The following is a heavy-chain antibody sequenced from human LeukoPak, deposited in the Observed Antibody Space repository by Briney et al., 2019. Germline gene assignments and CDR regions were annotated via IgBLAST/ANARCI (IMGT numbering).Heavy chain of an antibody. CDR2: ISSSSSYI. CDR1: GFTFSSYS. D-gene: IGHD2-2*01. V-gene: IGHV3-21*01. CDR3: ARESWRSSAVHDAFDI. Sequence: PGGSLRLSCAASGFTFSSYSMNWVRQAPGKGLEWVSSISSSSSYIYYADSVKGRFTISRDNAKNSLYLQMNSLRAEDTAVYYCARESWRSSAVHDAFDIWGQGTMVTVSS. J-gene: IGHJ3*02.